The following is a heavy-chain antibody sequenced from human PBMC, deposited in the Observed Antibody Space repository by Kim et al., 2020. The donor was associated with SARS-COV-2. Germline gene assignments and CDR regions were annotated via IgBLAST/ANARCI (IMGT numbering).Heavy chain of an antibody. CDR2: ISSSSSYI. CDR1: GFTFSSYS. Sequence: GGSLRLSCAASGFTFSSYSMNWVRQAPGKGLEWVSSISSSSSYIYYADSVKGRFTISRDNAKNSLYLQMNSLRAEDTAVYYCAKYYDFWSGYYPGPDYNYYGMDVWGQGTTVTVSS. J-gene: IGHJ6*02. D-gene: IGHD3-3*01. CDR3: AKYYDFWSGYYPGPDYNYYGMDV. V-gene: IGHV3-21*01.